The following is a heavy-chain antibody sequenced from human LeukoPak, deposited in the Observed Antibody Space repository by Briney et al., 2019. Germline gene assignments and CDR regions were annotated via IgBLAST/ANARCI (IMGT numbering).Heavy chain of an antibody. CDR2: IYYSGST. V-gene: IGHV4-39*07. CDR3: AREVGSGSPTRENWFDP. J-gene: IGHJ5*02. Sequence: SETLSLTCTVSGGSISSSSYYWGWIRQPPGKGLEWIGSIYYSGSTYYNPSLKSRVTISVDTSKNQFSLKLSSVTAADTAVYYCAREVGSGSPTRENWFDPWGQGTLVTVSS. CDR1: GGSISSSSYY. D-gene: IGHD3-10*01.